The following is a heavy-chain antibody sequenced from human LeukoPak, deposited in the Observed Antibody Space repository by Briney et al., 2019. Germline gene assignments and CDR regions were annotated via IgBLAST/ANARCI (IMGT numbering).Heavy chain of an antibody. CDR1: GLTFSSYW. J-gene: IGHJ3*02. CDR3: ARGEAPGDAFDI. CDR2: INSDGSST. V-gene: IGHV3-74*01. Sequence: GGSLRLSCEASGLTFSSYWMHWVRQAPGKGLVWVSRINSDGSSTSYADSVKGRFTISRDNAKNTLYLQMNSLRAEDTAVYYCARGEAPGDAFDIWGQGTMVTVSS.